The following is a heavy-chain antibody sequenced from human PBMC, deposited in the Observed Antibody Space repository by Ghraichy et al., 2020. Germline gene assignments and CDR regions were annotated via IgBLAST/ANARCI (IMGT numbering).Heavy chain of an antibody. CDR1: GGSVSTAGW. CDR3: TRGINHAFDI. D-gene: IGHD3-10*01. Sequence: LSLTCDVSGGSVSTAGWCSWVRQPPGKGLEWIGEIFHGGIINYSPSLKSRVTISVDKSKDQFSLNLRSVTAADTAVYYCTRGINHAFDIWGQGTLVTVSS. V-gene: IGHV4-4*02. J-gene: IGHJ3*02. CDR2: IFHGGII.